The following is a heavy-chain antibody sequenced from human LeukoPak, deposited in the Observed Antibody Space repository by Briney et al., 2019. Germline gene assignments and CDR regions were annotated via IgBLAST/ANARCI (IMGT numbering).Heavy chain of an antibody. J-gene: IGHJ4*02. D-gene: IGHD3-22*01. CDR3: AKVGRIYYYDSSGFFDY. Sequence: GGSLRLSCAASGFSFGSYAMSWVRQAAGKGLGWVSEICGSVSGSGDCTHYADSVKGRFTISRDNSKNTLYLQMNSLRAEDTAVYYCAKVGRIYYYDSSGFFDYWGQGTLVTVSS. CDR2: ICGSVSGSGDCT. V-gene: IGHV3-23*01. CDR1: GFSFGSYA.